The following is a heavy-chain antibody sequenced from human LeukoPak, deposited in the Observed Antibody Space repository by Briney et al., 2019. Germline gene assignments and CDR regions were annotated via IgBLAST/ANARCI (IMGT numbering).Heavy chain of an antibody. CDR1: GFTFSSYW. Sequence: PGGSLRLSCAASGFTFSSYWMHWVRQAPGKGLEWVSVIYSGGSTYYADSVKGRFTISRDNSKNTLYLQMNSLRAEDTAVYCCARDRRLFCSGGSCYGMDVWGQGTTVTVSS. CDR2: IYSGGST. V-gene: IGHV3-53*01. D-gene: IGHD2-15*01. CDR3: ARDRRLFCSGGSCYGMDV. J-gene: IGHJ6*02.